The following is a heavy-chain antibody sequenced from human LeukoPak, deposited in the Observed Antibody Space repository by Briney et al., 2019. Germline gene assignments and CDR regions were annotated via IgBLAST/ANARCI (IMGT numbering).Heavy chain of an antibody. Sequence: PGRSLRLSCAASGFTFSGYAMHWVRQAPGKGLEWVAVISYDGSNKYYADSVKGRFTISRDNSKNTLYLQMNSLRAEDTAVYYCARVRRSKEIVVVTPATTDYWGQGTLVTVSS. V-gene: IGHV3-30-3*01. CDR3: ARVRRSKEIVVVTPATTDY. CDR2: ISYDGSNK. D-gene: IGHD3-22*01. CDR1: GFTFSGYA. J-gene: IGHJ4*02.